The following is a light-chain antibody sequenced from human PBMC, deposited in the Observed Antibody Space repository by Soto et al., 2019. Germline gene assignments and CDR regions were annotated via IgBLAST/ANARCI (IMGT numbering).Light chain of an antibody. CDR2: GNS. CDR1: SSNIGAGYD. J-gene: IGLJ3*02. V-gene: IGLV1-40*01. CDR3: QSYDSSLSGGV. Sequence: QPVLTQPPSVSWAPGQRVTISCTGSSSNIGAGYDVHWYQQLPGTAPKLLIYGNSNRPSWVPDRFSGSKSGTSASLAITGLQAEDEAYYYCQSYDSSLSGGVFGGGTKLTVL.